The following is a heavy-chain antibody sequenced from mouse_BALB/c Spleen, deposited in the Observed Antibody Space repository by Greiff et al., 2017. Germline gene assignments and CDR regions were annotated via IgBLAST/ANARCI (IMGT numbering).Heavy chain of an antibody. CDR1: GFTFSDYG. J-gene: IGHJ1*01. CDR3: ARYGNYAHWYFDV. V-gene: IGHV5-17*02. D-gene: IGHD2-10*02. CDR2: ISSGSSTI. Sequence: DVHLVESGGGLVQPGGSRKLSCAASGFTFSDYGMAWVRQAPGKGPEWVAYISSGSSTIYYADTVKGRFTISRDNPKNTLFLQMTSLRSEDTAMYYCARYGNYAHWYFDVWGAGTTVTVSS.